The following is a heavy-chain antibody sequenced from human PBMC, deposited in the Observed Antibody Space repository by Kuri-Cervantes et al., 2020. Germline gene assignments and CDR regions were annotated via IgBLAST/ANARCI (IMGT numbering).Heavy chain of an antibody. CDR2: IYPGDADT. V-gene: IGHV5-51*01. Sequence: KVSCKASGYSFTSYCIGWVRQMPGKGLEWMGIIYPGDADTRYTPSFQGQVTISADKSISTAYLQWSSLKAADTAMYYCARHDRYYDILTGYLPFDYWGQGTLVTVSS. CDR1: GYSFTSYC. CDR3: ARHDRYYDILTGYLPFDY. D-gene: IGHD3-9*01. J-gene: IGHJ4*02.